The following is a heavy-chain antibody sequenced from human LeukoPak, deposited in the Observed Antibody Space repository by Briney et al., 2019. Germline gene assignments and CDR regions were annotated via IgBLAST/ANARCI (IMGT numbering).Heavy chain of an antibody. J-gene: IGHJ5*02. Sequence: GGSLRLSCAASGFTFSSYGMHWVRQAPGKGLEWVAVISYDGSNKYYADSVKGRLTISRDNSKNTLYLQMNSLRAEDTAVYYCAKDMLRYFDWFPSFDPWGQGTLVTVSS. V-gene: IGHV3-30*18. CDR2: ISYDGSNK. CDR3: AKDMLRYFDWFPSFDP. D-gene: IGHD3-9*01. CDR1: GFTFSSYG.